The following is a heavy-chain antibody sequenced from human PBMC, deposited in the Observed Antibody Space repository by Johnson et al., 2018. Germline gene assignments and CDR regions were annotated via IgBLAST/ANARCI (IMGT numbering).Heavy chain of an antibody. D-gene: IGHD3-3*01. J-gene: IGHJ6*03. Sequence: EVQLVESGGGLVKPGGSLRLSCAASGFTFSDYTMNWVRQAPGKGLEWVSSLSSSRSHIYYADSVKGRFTISRDNAKNSLSLHMDSLRAEDTAVYYCARDPSPGTYFDFWSGDFHYYMDVWGRGTTVTVSS. V-gene: IGHV3-21*01. CDR2: LSSSRSHI. CDR3: ARDPSPGTYFDFWSGDFHYYMDV. CDR1: GFTFSDYT.